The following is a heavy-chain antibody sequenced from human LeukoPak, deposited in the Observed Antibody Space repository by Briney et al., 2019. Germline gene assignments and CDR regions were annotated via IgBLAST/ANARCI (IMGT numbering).Heavy chain of an antibody. D-gene: IGHD2-2*01. Sequence: NPSETLSLTCTVSGGSISSGSYYWNWIRQPAGKGLEWIGRIYTSGSTNYNPSLKSRVTISVDTSKNQFSLKLSSVTAADTAVYCCARDQLLWAFDSWGQGTLVTVSS. CDR1: GGSISSGSYY. V-gene: IGHV4-61*02. CDR3: ARDQLLWAFDS. CDR2: IYTSGST. J-gene: IGHJ4*02.